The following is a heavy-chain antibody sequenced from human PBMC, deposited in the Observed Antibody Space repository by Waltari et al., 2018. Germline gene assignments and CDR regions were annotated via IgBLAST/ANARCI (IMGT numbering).Heavy chain of an antibody. CDR1: GGSLRSYY. CDR2: IYYSGST. D-gene: IGHD3-3*01. CDR3: ERDSTPYYDFGSGYDAFDI. V-gene: IGHV4-59*01. Sequence: QVQLQQSGPGLVKPSETLSLTCTVSGGSLRSYYWSWLRQPPGKGLEWIGYIYYSGSTNYNPTLKSRVTIPVDTSKNQFSLKLSSVTAADTAVYYCERDSTPYYDFGSGYDAFDIWGQGTMVTVSS. J-gene: IGHJ3*02.